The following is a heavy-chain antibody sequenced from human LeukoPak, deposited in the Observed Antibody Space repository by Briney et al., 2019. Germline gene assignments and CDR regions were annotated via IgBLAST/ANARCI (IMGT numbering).Heavy chain of an antibody. V-gene: IGHV5-51*01. Sequence: GESLKISCKGSGYSFISYWIGWVRQMPGKGLEWMGIIYPGDSDTRYSPSFQGQVTISADKSISTAYLQWSSLKASDTAMYYCARLPYYDFWSGYYIRNYYYYGMDVWGQGTTVTVSS. CDR3: ARLPYYDFWSGYYIRNYYYYGMDV. CDR2: IYPGDSDT. J-gene: IGHJ6*02. CDR1: GYSFISYW. D-gene: IGHD3-3*01.